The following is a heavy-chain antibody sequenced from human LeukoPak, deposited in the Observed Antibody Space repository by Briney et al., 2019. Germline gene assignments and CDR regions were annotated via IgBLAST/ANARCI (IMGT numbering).Heavy chain of an antibody. J-gene: IGHJ5*02. CDR3: ARDPGDSSSWGSLGSWYNWFDP. Sequence: GGSLRLSCAASGFTFSSYAMSWVRQAPGKGLEWVSSISSSSSYIYYADSVKGRFTISRDNAKNSLYLQMNSLRAEDTAVYYCARDPGDSSSWGSLGSWYNWFDPWGQGTLVTVSS. CDR2: ISSSSSYI. D-gene: IGHD6-13*01. V-gene: IGHV3-21*01. CDR1: GFTFSSYA.